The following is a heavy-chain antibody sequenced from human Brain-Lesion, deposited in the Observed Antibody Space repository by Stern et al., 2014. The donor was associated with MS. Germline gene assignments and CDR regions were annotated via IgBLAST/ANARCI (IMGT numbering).Heavy chain of an antibody. J-gene: IGHJ4*02. CDR1: GGSISSGSDY. D-gene: IGHD5-18*01. V-gene: IGHV4-61*02. CDR3: ASGYRIFDY. Sequence: QVQLQESGPGLVKPSQTLSLTCTVSGGSISSGSDYWSWIRQPVGKGLEWLGRIPPRGSAFYTPSLKSRVTISTDTSMNQFSLELNSATAADTAIYYCASGYRIFDYWGQGILVTVSS. CDR2: IPPRGSA.